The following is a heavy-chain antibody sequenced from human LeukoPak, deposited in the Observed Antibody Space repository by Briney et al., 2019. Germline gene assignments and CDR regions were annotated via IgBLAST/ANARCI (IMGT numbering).Heavy chain of an antibody. Sequence: PGGSLRLSCAASGFTFSSYWMNWVRQAPGKGLVWVSRIASDGSSTTYADSVKGRFSISRDNAKNTLYLQMNSLRVEDTAVYYXARGRPHGNDYWGQGTLVTVSS. V-gene: IGHV3-74*01. J-gene: IGHJ4*02. CDR3: ARGRPHGNDY. D-gene: IGHD4-23*01. CDR2: IASDGSST. CDR1: GFTFSSYW.